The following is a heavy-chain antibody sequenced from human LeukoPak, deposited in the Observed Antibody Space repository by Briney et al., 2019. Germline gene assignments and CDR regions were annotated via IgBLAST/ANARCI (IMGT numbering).Heavy chain of an antibody. D-gene: IGHD5-12*01. CDR1: GFTFDDYG. Sequence: GGSLRLSCAASGFTFDDYGMSWVRQAPGKGLEWVSGINWNGGSTGYADSVKGRFTISRDNAKNSLYLEVNSLRAEDTALYYCTKDAVGSISGYLPDWGQGTLVTVSA. J-gene: IGHJ4*02. V-gene: IGHV3-20*04. CDR3: TKDAVGSISGYLPD. CDR2: INWNGGST.